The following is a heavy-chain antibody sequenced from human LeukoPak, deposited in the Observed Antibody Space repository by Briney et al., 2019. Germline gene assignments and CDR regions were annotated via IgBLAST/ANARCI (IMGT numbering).Heavy chain of an antibody. CDR3: ARALEGATRGYWFDP. CDR2: INPSGGST. J-gene: IGHJ5*02. Sequence: ASVKVSCKASGYTFTSYYMHWVRQAPGQGLEGMGIINPSGGSTSYAQKFQGRVTVTRDMSTSTVYMELSSLRSEDTRVYYCARALEGATRGYWFDPWGQGTLVTVSS. V-gene: IGHV1-46*01. CDR1: GYTFTSYY. D-gene: IGHD1-26*01.